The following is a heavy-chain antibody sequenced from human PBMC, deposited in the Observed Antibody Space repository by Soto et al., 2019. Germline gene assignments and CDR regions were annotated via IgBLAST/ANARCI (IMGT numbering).Heavy chain of an antibody. D-gene: IGHD3-10*01. CDR3: AKVVWHGSGSATFDY. CDR2: IAYDGSNK. Sequence: QVQLVESGADVVQPGRSLRLSCTASGFTFSSYGMHWVRQAPGKGLEWVAAIAYDGSNKYYGDSVEGRFTISRDTSKNTLYLLMTGLRPEDTAVYYCAKVVWHGSGSATFDYWGQGTLVTVSS. V-gene: IGHV3-30*18. CDR1: GFTFSSYG. J-gene: IGHJ4*02.